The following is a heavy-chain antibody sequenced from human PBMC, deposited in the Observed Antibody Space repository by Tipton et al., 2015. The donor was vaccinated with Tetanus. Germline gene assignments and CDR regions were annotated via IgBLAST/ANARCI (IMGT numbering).Heavy chain of an antibody. CDR3: ARHLYGYWFDP. CDR2: IYFEGST. D-gene: IGHD2/OR15-2a*01. V-gene: IGHV4-39*02. CDR1: GASISDKKYY. J-gene: IGHJ5*02. Sequence: LRLSCTVSGASISDKKYYWGWIRQAPGKRLEWIASIYFEGSTYYSPSLKSRLTIDVDTSQNLFSLRLTSVTAADTAVYYCARHLYGYWFDPWGQGALVTVSS.